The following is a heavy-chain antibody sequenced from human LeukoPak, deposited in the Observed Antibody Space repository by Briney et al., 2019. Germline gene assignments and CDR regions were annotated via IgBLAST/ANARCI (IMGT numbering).Heavy chain of an antibody. Sequence: GGSLRLSCAASGFTFSSYAMHWVRQAPGKGLEWVAVISYDGSNKYYADSVKGRFTISRDNSKNTLYLQMNSLRAEDTAVYYCGSGSVALGAFDIWGQGTMVTVSS. J-gene: IGHJ3*02. CDR1: GFTFSSYA. V-gene: IGHV3-30*01. CDR2: ISYDGSNK. CDR3: GSGSVALGAFDI. D-gene: IGHD6-19*01.